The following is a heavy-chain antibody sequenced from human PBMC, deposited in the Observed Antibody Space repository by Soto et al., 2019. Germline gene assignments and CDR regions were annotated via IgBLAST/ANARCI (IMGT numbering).Heavy chain of an antibody. V-gene: IGHV3-74*01. J-gene: IGHJ5*01. CDR3: ARDVPHNWFDS. D-gene: IGHD3-10*02. Sequence: EVQLVESGGGLVQPGGSLRLSCEASRGAFGDYWMHWVRQAPGEGLVWVSRINRDADDIIYADSVKGRFTASRHNAKNMMFLHMNSLRVEDTAVYYCARDVPHNWFDSWGPVTLVTVSS. CDR2: INRDADDI. CDR1: RGAFGDYW.